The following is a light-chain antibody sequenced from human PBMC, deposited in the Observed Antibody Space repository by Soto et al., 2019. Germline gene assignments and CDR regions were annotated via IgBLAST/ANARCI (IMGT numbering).Light chain of an antibody. CDR2: AAS. V-gene: IGKV1-39*01. J-gene: IGKJ5*01. CDR1: QSISTY. Sequence: DIQMTQSPSSLSPSVGDRVTITCRASQSISTYLNWYQQKPGKAPKLLIYAASSLQIGVPSRFSGSGSGTDFTLTISSLQTEDFATYYCQQSYSTPPVTFGQGTRLEIK. CDR3: QQSYSTPPVT.